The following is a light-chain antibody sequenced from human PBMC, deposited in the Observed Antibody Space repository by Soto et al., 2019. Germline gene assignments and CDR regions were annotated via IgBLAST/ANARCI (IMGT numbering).Light chain of an antibody. Sequence: EMVLTQSPGTLSLSPRERATLSCRASQSVSSSYLSWYQQKPGQAPSLLIYGASRRATGIPDRCNGRGSSTDVTLSFSRLEPEDFAVCHCQRYDSSPITSSQGGRPE. CDR2: GAS. CDR3: QRYDSSPIT. V-gene: IGKV3-20*01. CDR1: QSVSSSY. J-gene: IGKJ5*01.